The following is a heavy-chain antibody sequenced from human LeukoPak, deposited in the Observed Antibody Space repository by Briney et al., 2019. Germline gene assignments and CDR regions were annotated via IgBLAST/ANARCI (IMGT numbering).Heavy chain of an antibody. CDR2: IHSGGTA. CDR1: EFTVSNKY. J-gene: IGHJ3*02. V-gene: IGHV3-53*01. D-gene: IGHD6-13*01. Sequence: GGSLRLSCAASEFTVSNKYISWVRQAPGKGLEWVSVIHSGGTAYYADSVKGRFTISRDNSKNTLYLQMNSLRAEDTAVYYCASSLYSTGWSLNSGAFDIWGQGTMVTVSS. CDR3: ASSLYSTGWSLNSGAFDI.